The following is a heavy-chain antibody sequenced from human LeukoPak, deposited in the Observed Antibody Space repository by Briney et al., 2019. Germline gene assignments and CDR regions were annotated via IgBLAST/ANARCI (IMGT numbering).Heavy chain of an antibody. J-gene: IGHJ4*02. V-gene: IGHV3-23*01. Sequence: GGSLRLSCAASGFTFSSYAMSWVRQAPGKGLEWVSAISGSGGSTYYADSVKGRFTISRDNSKNTLYLQMNSLRAEDTAVYYCANLRDRHSSWSFDYWGQGTLVTVSS. CDR2: ISGSGGST. CDR1: GFTFSSYA. CDR3: ANLRDRHSSWSFDY. D-gene: IGHD6-13*01.